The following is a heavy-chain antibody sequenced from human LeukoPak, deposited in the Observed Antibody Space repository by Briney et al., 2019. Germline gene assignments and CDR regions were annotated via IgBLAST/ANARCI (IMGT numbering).Heavy chain of an antibody. CDR2: TRNKANSYTT. V-gene: IGHV3-72*01. CDR1: GFTFSDHY. Sequence: PGGSLRLSCAASGFTFSDHYMDWVRQAPGKGLEWVGRTRNKANSYTTEYAASVKGRFTISRDDSKNSLYLQMNSLKTEDTAVYYCAREGRIITMVRGVIYYYGMDVWGKGTTVTVSS. CDR3: AREGRIITMVRGVIYYYGMDV. J-gene: IGHJ6*04. D-gene: IGHD3-10*01.